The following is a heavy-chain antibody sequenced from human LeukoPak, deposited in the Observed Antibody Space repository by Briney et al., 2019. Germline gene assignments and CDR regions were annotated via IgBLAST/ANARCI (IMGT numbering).Heavy chain of an antibody. Sequence: GRSLRLSCAASGFTFSSYAMPWVRQAPGKGLEWVAVISYDGSNKYYADSVKGRFTISRDNSKNTLYLQMNSLRAEDTAVYYCASHTYYDSSGYYYDYWGQGTLVTVSS. V-gene: IGHV3-30*04. CDR1: GFTFSSYA. CDR3: ASHTYYDSSGYYYDY. D-gene: IGHD3-22*01. J-gene: IGHJ4*02. CDR2: ISYDGSNK.